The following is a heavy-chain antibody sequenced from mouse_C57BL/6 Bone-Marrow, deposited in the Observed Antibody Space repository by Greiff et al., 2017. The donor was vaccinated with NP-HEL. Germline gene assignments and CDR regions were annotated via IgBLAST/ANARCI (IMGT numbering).Heavy chain of an antibody. Sequence: EVMLVESGGGLVQPGESLKLSCESNEYEFPSHDMSWVRKTPEKRLELVAAINRDGGSTYYPDTMEGRFIISRDNTKKTLYLQMSSLRSEDTALYYCARHYDYGEGYAMDDWGQGTSVTVSS. J-gene: IGHJ4*01. CDR2: INRDGGST. D-gene: IGHD2-4*01. CDR1: EYEFPSHD. CDR3: ARHYDYGEGYAMDD. V-gene: IGHV5-2*03.